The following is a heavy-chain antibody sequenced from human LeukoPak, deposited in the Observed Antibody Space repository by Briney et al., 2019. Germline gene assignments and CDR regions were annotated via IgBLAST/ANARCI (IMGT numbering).Heavy chain of an antibody. CDR2: IHYSGST. CDR1: GDSISSYY. J-gene: IGHJ4*02. D-gene: IGHD2-15*01. Sequence: PSETLSLTCTVSGDSISSYYWNWIRQPPGKGLEWLGNIHYSGSTNYNPSLKSRVTISVDTSKNQFSLKLSSVTAADTAEYYCARSCSGSSCYSKGSFDYWGQGTLVTVSS. CDR3: ARSCSGSSCYSKGSFDY. V-gene: IGHV4-59*08.